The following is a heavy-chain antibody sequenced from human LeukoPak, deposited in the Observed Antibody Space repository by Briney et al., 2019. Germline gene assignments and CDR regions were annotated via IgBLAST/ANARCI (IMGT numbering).Heavy chain of an antibody. J-gene: IGHJ3*02. D-gene: IGHD2-15*01. CDR2: ISAYNGNT. CDR1: GYTFTSYG. V-gene: IGHV1-18*01. Sequence: ASVKVSCKASGYTFTSYGISWVRQAPGQGLEWMGWISAYNGNTNYAQKLQGRVTMTTDTSTSTAYMELRSLRSDDTAVYYCARDSQILPLYDAFDIWGQGTMVTVSS. CDR3: ARDSQILPLYDAFDI.